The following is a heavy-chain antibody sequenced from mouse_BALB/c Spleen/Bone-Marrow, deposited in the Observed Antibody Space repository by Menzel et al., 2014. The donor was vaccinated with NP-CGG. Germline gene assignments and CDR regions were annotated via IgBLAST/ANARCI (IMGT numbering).Heavy chain of an antibody. CDR2: INPSSGYT. J-gene: IGHJ4*01. D-gene: IGHD1-1*01. CDR3: AKINYGYYALDY. Sequence: SAPELARPGASVKMSCKASGYIFXSYTMHWVKQRPGQGLEWIGSINPSSGYTDYNQKFKDKTILTADKSSSTAYMQLSSLTSEDSAVYYCAKINYGYYALDYWGQGTSVTVSS. CDR1: GYIFXSYT. V-gene: IGHV1-4*02.